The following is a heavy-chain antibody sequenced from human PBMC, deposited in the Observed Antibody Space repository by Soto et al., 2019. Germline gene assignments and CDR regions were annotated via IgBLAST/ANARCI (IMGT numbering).Heavy chain of an antibody. CDR2: ISRYGDIT. Sequence: EVQLLESGGDLLQPGGSLRLSFAASGFTFNIYAMTWVRQAPGRGLEWVSAISRYGDITYYADSVEGRFSISRDNSKNTLYLQMNSLRAEDTAVYYCAKDRYLDHDSRGYLFDNWGQGTLVTVSS. V-gene: IGHV3-23*01. J-gene: IGHJ4*02. CDR3: AKDRYLDHDSRGYLFDN. CDR1: GFTFNIYA. D-gene: IGHD3-22*01.